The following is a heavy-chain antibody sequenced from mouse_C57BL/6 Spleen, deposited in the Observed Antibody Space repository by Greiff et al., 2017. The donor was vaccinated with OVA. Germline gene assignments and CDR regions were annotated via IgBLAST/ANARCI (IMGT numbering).Heavy chain of an antibody. D-gene: IGHD2-4*01. Sequence: EVKLMESGPGLVKPSQSLSLTCSVTGYSITSGYYWNWIRQFPGNKLEWMGYISYDGSNNYNPSLKNRISITRDTSKNQFFLKLNSVTTEDTATYYCARDEITPYFDYWGQGTTLTVSS. CDR2: ISYDGSN. CDR3: ARDEITPYFDY. V-gene: IGHV3-6*01. CDR1: GYSITSGYY. J-gene: IGHJ2*01.